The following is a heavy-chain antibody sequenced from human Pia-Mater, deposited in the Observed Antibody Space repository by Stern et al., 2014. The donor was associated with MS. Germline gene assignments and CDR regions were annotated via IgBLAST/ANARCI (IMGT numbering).Heavy chain of an antibody. Sequence: VQLVEPGGGLVQPGGSLRLSCSFSQSTFSFHAMSLVRQAPWKGLEWVSGISGNGVEQYYADSVMGRFTISRDNSKETVFLQLNNVRAEDTAVYYCAKGNTYFFDTSDAAPGYWGQGTLVTVSS. V-gene: IGHV3-23*04. CDR1: QSTFSFHA. D-gene: IGHD3-22*01. CDR3: AKGNTYFFDTSDAAPGY. J-gene: IGHJ1*01. CDR2: ISGNGVEQ.